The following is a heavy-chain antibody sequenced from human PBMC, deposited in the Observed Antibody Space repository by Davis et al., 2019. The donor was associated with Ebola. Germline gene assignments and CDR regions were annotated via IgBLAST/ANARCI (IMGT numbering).Heavy chain of an antibody. Sequence: GSLRLSCAVYGGSFSGYYWSWIRQPPGKGLEWIGEINHSGSTNYNPSLKSRVTISVDTSKNQFSLKLSSVTAADTAVYYCAREAYYYSMDVWGQGTTVTVSS. J-gene: IGHJ6*02. V-gene: IGHV4-34*01. CDR3: AREAYYYSMDV. CDR2: INHSGST. CDR1: GGSFSGYY.